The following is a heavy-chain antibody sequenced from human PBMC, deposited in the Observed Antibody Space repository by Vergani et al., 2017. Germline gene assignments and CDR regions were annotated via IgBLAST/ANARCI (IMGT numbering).Heavy chain of an antibody. Sequence: VQLVQSGAEVKKPGATLKISCKDSGYTFTDHYMHWVKQAPGKGLEWMGWISPKTGDTDYLQRFQDRVTMTRDASTKTVYLKMTRLTSDDTAIYYCAHSWNFGRRDWFDSWGPGTLVTVSS. J-gene: IGHJ5*01. V-gene: IGHV1-2*02. D-gene: IGHD1-26*01. CDR2: ISPKTGDT. CDR3: AHSWNFGRRDWFDS. CDR1: GYTFTDHY.